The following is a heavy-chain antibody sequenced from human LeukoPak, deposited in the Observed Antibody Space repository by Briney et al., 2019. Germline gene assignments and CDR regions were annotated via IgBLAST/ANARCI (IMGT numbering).Heavy chain of an antibody. CDR1: GFTFSSYA. J-gene: IGHJ4*02. CDR2: IRYDGSNK. Sequence: GGSLRLSCAASGFTFSSYAMSWVRQAPGKGLEWVAFIRYDGSNKYYADSVKGRFTISRDNSKNTLYLQMNSLRAEDTAVYYCASLALDYGSVSYHPWVYWGQGTLVTVSS. CDR3: ASLALDYGSVSYHPWVY. V-gene: IGHV3-30*02. D-gene: IGHD3-10*01.